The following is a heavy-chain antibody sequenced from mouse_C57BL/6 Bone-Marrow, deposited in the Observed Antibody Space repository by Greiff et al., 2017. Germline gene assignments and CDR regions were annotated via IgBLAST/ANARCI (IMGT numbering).Heavy chain of an antibody. Sequence: EVKLVESEGGLVQPGSSMKLSCTASGFTSSDYYLAWVRQIPEKGLEWVANINYDGSSPYYLDSLRSRFTIPRDNAENMLYLQLSSLKSEDTATYYCAREGCSDWYFDVWGTGTTVTVSS. V-gene: IGHV5-16*01. J-gene: IGHJ1*03. CDR2: INYDGSSP. CDR1: GFTSSDYY. CDR3: AREGCSDWYFDV.